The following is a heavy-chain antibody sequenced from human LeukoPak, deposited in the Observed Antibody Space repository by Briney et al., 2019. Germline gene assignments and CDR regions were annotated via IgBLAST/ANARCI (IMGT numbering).Heavy chain of an antibody. D-gene: IGHD3-10*01. V-gene: IGHV3-7*03. CDR3: ARDRLSGSYYNEPFDY. Sequence: PGGSLRLSCAASGFTFSSYWMSWVRQAPGKGLEWVANIKQDGSEKYYVDSVKGRFTISRDNAKNSLYLQMNSLRAEDTAVYYCARDRLSGSYYNEPFDYWGQGTLVTVSS. J-gene: IGHJ4*02. CDR2: IKQDGSEK. CDR1: GFTFSSYW.